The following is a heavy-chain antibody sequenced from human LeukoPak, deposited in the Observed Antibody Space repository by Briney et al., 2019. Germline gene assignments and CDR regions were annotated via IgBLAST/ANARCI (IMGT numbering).Heavy chain of an antibody. J-gene: IGHJ5*02. D-gene: IGHD1-26*01. CDR1: GASVSSASY. Sequence: PSETLSLTCTVSGASVSSASYWTWIRQPPGRGVEWIAHIYNGVNTNYNPSLKSRVTISVDTSKNQFSLRLNSVTAADTAVYYCARSRAFNSGAFDPWGQGSLVTVSS. V-gene: IGHV4-61*01. CDR3: ARSRAFNSGAFDP. CDR2: IYNGVNT.